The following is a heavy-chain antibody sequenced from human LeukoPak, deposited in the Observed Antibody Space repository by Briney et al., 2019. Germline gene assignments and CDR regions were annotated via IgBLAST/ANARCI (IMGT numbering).Heavy chain of an antibody. Sequence: SETLSLTCTVSGGSISSSSYYWGWIRQPPGKGLEWIGSIYYSGSTYYNPSLKSRVTISVDTSKNQFSLKLSSVTAADTAVYYCAREGRIVVVPAALYYMDVWGKGTTVTVSS. CDR3: AREGRIVVVPAALYYMDV. V-gene: IGHV4-39*07. CDR2: IYYSGST. CDR1: GGSISSSSYY. D-gene: IGHD2-2*01. J-gene: IGHJ6*03.